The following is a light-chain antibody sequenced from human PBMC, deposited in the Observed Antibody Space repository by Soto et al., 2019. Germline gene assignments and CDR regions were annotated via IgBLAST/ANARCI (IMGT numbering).Light chain of an antibody. V-gene: IGLV2-11*01. J-gene: IGLJ2*01. Sequence: QSVLTQPRSVSGSPGQSVTISCTGTSSYVGGYNYVSWYQQHPGKAPKLMIYDVDKRPSGVPDRFSGSKSGNTGSLTISGLQAEDEADYYCCSYADTYVELGGGTKLTVL. CDR1: SSYVGGYNY. CDR2: DVD. CDR3: CSYADTYVE.